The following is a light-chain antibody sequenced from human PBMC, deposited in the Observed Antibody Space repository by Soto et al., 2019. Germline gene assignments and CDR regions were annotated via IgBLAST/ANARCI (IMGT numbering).Light chain of an antibody. V-gene: IGKV3-15*01. Sequence: EIVMTQSPATLSVPPGERATLSCRASQSVSSNLAWYQQKPGQAPRLLIYGASTRATGIPARFSGSGSGTEFTLTISSLQSEDFADYYCQQYNNWPPWTFGQGTKVEIK. CDR1: QSVSSN. CDR3: QQYNNWPPWT. CDR2: GAS. J-gene: IGKJ1*01.